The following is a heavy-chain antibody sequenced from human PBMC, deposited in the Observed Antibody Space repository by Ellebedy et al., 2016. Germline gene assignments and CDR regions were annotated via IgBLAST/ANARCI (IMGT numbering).Heavy chain of an antibody. V-gene: IGHV7-4-1*02. Sequence: ASVKVSCKASGYMFTSYAMRWVRQAPGQGLEWMGWINTNTGNPTYAQGFTGRFVFSLDTSVSTAYLQITGLQADDTAVYYCARAPNCNTASCYAEYWGQGTLVTVSS. CDR3: ARAPNCNTASCYAEY. CDR1: GYMFTSYA. D-gene: IGHD2/OR15-2a*01. J-gene: IGHJ4*02. CDR2: INTNTGNP.